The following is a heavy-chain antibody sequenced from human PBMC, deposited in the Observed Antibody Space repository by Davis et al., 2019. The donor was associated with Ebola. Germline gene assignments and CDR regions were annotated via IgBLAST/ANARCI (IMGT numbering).Heavy chain of an antibody. D-gene: IGHD3-3*01. J-gene: IGHJ6*02. CDR1: GFTFSDHW. CDR2: INPDGSVA. V-gene: IGHV3-7*01. Sequence: GESLKISCAASGFTFSDHWMSWVRQTPGGGLEWVANINPDGSVADYVDSVKGRFTISRDSAMNSLYLQMNSLRAEDTAVYYCARDVAYYDFWSGYYTTYYGMDVWGQGTTVTVSS. CDR3: ARDVAYYDFWSGYYTTYYGMDV.